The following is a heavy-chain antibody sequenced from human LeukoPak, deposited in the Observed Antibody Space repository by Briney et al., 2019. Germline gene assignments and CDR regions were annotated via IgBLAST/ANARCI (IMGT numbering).Heavy chain of an antibody. CDR1: GFTFSSYA. CDR3: ARDAAGGDFDY. D-gene: IGHD3-10*01. CDR2: ISYDGSNK. Sequence: PGGSLRLSCAASGFTFSSYAMHWVRQAPGKGLEWVAVISYDGSNKYYADSVKGRFTISRDNSKNTLYLQMNSLRAEDTAVYYCARDAAGGDFDYWGQGTLVTVSS. J-gene: IGHJ4*02. V-gene: IGHV3-30*01.